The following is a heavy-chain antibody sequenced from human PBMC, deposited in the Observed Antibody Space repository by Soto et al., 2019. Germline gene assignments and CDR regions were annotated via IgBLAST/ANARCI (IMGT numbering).Heavy chain of an antibody. V-gene: IGHV3-30-3*01. CDR2: ISYDGSNK. J-gene: IGHJ5*02. D-gene: IGHD6-19*01. CDR3: ARDPTGVAGTPFDP. Sequence: GGSLRLSCAASGFTFSSYAMHWVRQAPGKGLEWVAVISYDGSNKYYADSVKGRFTISRDNSKNTLYLQMNSLRAEDTAVYYCARDPTGVAGTPFDPWGQGTLVTVSS. CDR1: GFTFSSYA.